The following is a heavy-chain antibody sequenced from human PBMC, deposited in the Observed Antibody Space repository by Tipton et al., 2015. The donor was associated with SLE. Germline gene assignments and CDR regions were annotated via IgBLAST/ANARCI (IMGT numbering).Heavy chain of an antibody. D-gene: IGHD3-22*01. V-gene: IGHV4-38-2*02. Sequence: LRLSCTVSGYSISSGYYWGWIRQPPGKGLEWIGSIYHSGSTYYNPSLKSRVTISVDTSKNQFSLKLSSVTAADTAVYYCAREEANYYDSSHAFDIWGQGTLVTVSS. CDR2: IYHSGST. CDR3: AREEANYYDSSHAFDI. CDR1: GYSISSGYY. J-gene: IGHJ3*02.